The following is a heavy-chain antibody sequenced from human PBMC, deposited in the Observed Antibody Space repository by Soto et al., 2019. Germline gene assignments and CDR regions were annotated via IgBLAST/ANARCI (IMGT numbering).Heavy chain of an antibody. CDR1: VLNFSNAW. Sequence: RGSLRISCASSVLNFSNAWMSWVRQATGNGLDLVGPIKSKTDGGTTDYAAPVKGRFTISRYDSKNTLYLQMNSLKTEDTAVYYCTTSLEYTHYDFWSGYYNSGVDYWGQGTLVTVSS. CDR2: IKSKTDGGTT. J-gene: IGHJ4*02. V-gene: IGHV3-15*01. D-gene: IGHD3-3*01. CDR3: TTSLEYTHYDFWSGYYNSGVDY.